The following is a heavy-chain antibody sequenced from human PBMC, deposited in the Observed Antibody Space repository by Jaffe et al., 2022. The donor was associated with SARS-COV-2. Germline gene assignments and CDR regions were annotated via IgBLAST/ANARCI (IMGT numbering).Heavy chain of an antibody. CDR2: IYYSGST. CDR1: GGSISSGGYY. Sequence: QVQLQESGPGLVKPSQTLSLTCTVSGGSISSGGYYWSWIRQHPGKGLEWIGYIYYSGSTYYNPSLKSRVTISVDTSKNQFSLKLSSVTAADTAVYYCARDSAPSNYGNYYYYYGMDVWGQGTTVTVSS. CDR3: ARDSAPSNYGNYYYYYGMDV. J-gene: IGHJ6*02. D-gene: IGHD4-4*01. V-gene: IGHV4-31*03.